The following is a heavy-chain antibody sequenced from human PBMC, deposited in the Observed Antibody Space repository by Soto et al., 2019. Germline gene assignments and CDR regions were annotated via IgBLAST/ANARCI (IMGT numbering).Heavy chain of an antibody. J-gene: IGHJ5*02. CDR1: GFTFSSYG. CDR2: IWYDGSNK. CDR3: ARDQTTVTRGVRRFSWFDP. Sequence: GGSLRLSCAASGFTFSSYGMHWVRQAPGKGLEWVAVIWYDGSNKYYADSVKGRFTISRDNSKNTLYLQMNSLRAEDTAVYYCARDQTTVTRGVRRFSWFDPWGQGTLVTVSS. V-gene: IGHV3-33*01. D-gene: IGHD4-17*01.